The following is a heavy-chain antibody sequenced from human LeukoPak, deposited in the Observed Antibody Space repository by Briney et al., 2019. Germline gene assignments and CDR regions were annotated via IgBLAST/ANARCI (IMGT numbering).Heavy chain of an antibody. CDR1: GFTFSSYA. V-gene: IGHV4-38-2*01. J-gene: IGHJ4*02. Sequence: GSLRLSCAASGFTFSSYAMSWIRQPPGKGLEWIGTIYYSGSTYYNPSLQSRVTMSVDTSKNQFSLKLSSVTAADTAVYYCARQTDGYSYRSDQENRYFDYWGQGTLVTVSS. D-gene: IGHD5-18*01. CDR3: ARQTDGYSYRSDQENRYFDY. CDR2: IYYSGST.